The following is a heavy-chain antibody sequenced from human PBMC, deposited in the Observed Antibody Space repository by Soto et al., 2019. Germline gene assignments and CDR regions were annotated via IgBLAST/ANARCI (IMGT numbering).Heavy chain of an antibody. D-gene: IGHD2-21*02. CDR3: ARGTATDGLDS. Sequence: VGSLRLSCVASGFTFSSYGMHWVRQAPGKGLEWVAFLWYDGRNENYTDSVKGRFTISRDNSKNTLYLKMNSLRADDTAVYYCARGTATDGLDSWGQGTLVTVSS. V-gene: IGHV3-33*01. J-gene: IGHJ5*01. CDR2: LWYDGRNE. CDR1: GFTFSSYG.